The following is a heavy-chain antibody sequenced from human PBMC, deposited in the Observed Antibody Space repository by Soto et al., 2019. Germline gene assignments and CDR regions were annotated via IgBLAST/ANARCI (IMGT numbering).Heavy chain of an antibody. CDR1: GFTFSSYA. D-gene: IGHD4-17*01. CDR3: AKDSIFYGNYYFDS. Sequence: GGSLRLSCAASGFTFSSYAMTWVRQAPGKGLEWVSAISGGGGRTSYADSVKGRFTISRDNSKNTLYLQMNSLRAEDTAVYYCAKDSIFYGNYYFDSWGQGTLVTVSS. J-gene: IGHJ4*02. CDR2: ISGGGGRT. V-gene: IGHV3-23*01.